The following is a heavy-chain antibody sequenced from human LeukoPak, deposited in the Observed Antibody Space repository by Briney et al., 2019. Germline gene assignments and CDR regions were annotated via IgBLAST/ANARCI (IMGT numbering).Heavy chain of an antibody. CDR3: AKDLKAGYSYGYLDY. Sequence: GGSLRLSCAASGFTFSSYAMSWVRQAPGKGLEWASAISGSGGSTYYADSVKGRFTISRDNSKNTLYLQMNSLRAEDTAVYYCAKDLKAGYSYGYLDYWGQGTLVTVSS. J-gene: IGHJ4*02. V-gene: IGHV3-23*01. CDR1: GFTFSSYA. D-gene: IGHD5-18*01. CDR2: ISGSGGST.